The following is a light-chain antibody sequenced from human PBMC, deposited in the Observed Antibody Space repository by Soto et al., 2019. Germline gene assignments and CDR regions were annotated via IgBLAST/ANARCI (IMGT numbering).Light chain of an antibody. Sequence: QSALTQRASVSGSPGQSITISCAGTSSDIGGYNYVSWYQQHPGKAPKVMIYEVSNRPSGVSNRFSGSKSGNTASLTISGLQAEDEADYYCSSYTSSSTLYVFGSGTKV. CDR2: EVS. CDR1: SSDIGGYNY. CDR3: SSYTSSSTLYV. J-gene: IGLJ1*01. V-gene: IGLV2-14*01.